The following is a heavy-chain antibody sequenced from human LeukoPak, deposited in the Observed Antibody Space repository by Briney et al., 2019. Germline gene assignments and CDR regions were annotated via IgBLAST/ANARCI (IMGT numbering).Heavy chain of an antibody. CDR3: ARDRGYPLGASDI. Sequence: SETLSLTCTVSGGSISSYYWSWIRQPPGKGLEWIGYIYYSGSTNYNPSLKSRVTISVDTSKNQSSLKLSSVTAADTAVYYCARDRGYPLGASDIWGQGTMVTVSS. J-gene: IGHJ3*02. D-gene: IGHD5-12*01. CDR1: GGSISSYY. CDR2: IYYSGST. V-gene: IGHV4-59*01.